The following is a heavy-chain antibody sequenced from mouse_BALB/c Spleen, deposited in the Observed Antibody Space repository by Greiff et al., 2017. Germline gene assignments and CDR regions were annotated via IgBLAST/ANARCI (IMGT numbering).Heavy chain of an antibody. V-gene: IGHV5-17*02. Sequence: VQLKESGGGLVQPGGSRKLSCAASGFTFSSFGMHWVRQAPEKGLEWVAYISSGSSTIYYADTVKGRFTISRDNPKNTLFLQMTSLRSEDTAMYYCARGGFKAWFAYWGQGTLVTVSA. CDR2: ISSGSSTI. CDR3: ARGGFKAWFAY. J-gene: IGHJ3*01. CDR1: GFTFSSFG.